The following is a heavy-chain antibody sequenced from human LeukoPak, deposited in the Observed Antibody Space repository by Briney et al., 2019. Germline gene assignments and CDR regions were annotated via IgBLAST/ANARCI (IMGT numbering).Heavy chain of an antibody. J-gene: IGHJ4*02. D-gene: IGHD3-10*01. CDR2: ISFDGTNK. Sequence: PGGSLRLSCAASGFAFSNYGMHWVRQAPGQGLEWVAVISFDGTNKYYADSLKGRFTISRDNSKNTVYLQMNSLRPEDTAVYYCARDGGRATIVRGIIIMSVGDFWDQGALVTVST. CDR3: ARDGGRATIVRGIIIMSVGDF. V-gene: IGHV3-30*03. CDR1: GFAFSNYG.